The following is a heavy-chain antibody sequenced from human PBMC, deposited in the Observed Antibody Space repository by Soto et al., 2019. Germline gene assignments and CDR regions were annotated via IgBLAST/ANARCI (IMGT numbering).Heavy chain of an antibody. D-gene: IGHD3-22*01. CDR1: GGTFSSYA. CDR3: ARDRGPSSGYYPYWFDS. J-gene: IGHJ5*01. CDR2: IIPIFGTA. Sequence: ASVKVSCKASGGTFSSYAITWVRQAPGQGLEWMGGIIPIFGTANYAQKFQARVTITADESTSTAYMELSSLRSEDTAVYYCARDRGPSSGYYPYWFDSWGQGSLVTVSS. V-gene: IGHV1-69*13.